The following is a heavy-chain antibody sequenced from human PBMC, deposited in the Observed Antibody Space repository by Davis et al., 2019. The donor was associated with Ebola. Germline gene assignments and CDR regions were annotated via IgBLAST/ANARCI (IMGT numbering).Heavy chain of an antibody. Sequence: GESLKISCAASGFTFSSYGMHWVRQAPGKGLEWVAIISYDGSNKYYANSVQGRFTISRDNSKNTLYLQMTSLGVEDTAVYYCARGAGIQLWSWRPPHNWFDPWGQGTLVTVSS. CDR2: ISYDGSNK. CDR1: GFTFSSYG. D-gene: IGHD5-18*01. V-gene: IGHV3-30*03. J-gene: IGHJ5*02. CDR3: ARGAGIQLWSWRPPHNWFDP.